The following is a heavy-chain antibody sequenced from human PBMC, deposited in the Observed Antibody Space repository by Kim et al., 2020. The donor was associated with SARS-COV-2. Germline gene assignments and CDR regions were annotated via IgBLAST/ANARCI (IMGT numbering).Heavy chain of an antibody. CDR1: GGSISSYY. CDR2: IYYSGST. D-gene: IGHD6-13*01. Sequence: SETLSLTCTVSGGSISSYYWSWIRQPPGKGLEWIGYIYYSGSTNYNPSLKSRVTISVDTSKNQFSLKLSSVTAADTAVYYCARDGVAAELDYWGQGTLVTVSS. CDR3: ARDGVAAELDY. V-gene: IGHV4-59*01. J-gene: IGHJ4*02.